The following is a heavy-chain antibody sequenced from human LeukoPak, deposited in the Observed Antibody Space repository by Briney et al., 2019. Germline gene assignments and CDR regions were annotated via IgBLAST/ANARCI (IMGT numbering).Heavy chain of an antibody. CDR1: GNTFTSYD. V-gene: IGHV1-8*01. CDR2: MNPNSGNT. CDR3: ARGGKSSSWYHPATPY. Sequence: GASVKVSCKASGNTFTSYDINWVRQATGQGLEWMGWMNPNSGNTGYAQKFQGRVTMTRNTSISTAYMELSSLRSEDTAVYYCARGGKSSSWYHPATPYWGQGTLVTVSS. J-gene: IGHJ4*02. D-gene: IGHD6-13*01.